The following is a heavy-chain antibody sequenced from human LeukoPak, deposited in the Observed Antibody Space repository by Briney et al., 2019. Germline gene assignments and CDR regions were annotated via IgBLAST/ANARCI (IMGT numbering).Heavy chain of an antibody. CDR1: GYSMTSGHY. CDR2: IYYSGST. Sequence: PSETPSLTCTVSGYSMTSGHYWGWIRQPPGKGLEWIGSIYYSGSTYYNPSLKSRVSMSVDRSKNQFSLYLSSVTAADTAVYYCVRLVGATSQHFYWGQGTLVTVSS. D-gene: IGHD1-26*01. CDR3: VRLVGATSQHFY. V-gene: IGHV4-38-2*02. J-gene: IGHJ4*02.